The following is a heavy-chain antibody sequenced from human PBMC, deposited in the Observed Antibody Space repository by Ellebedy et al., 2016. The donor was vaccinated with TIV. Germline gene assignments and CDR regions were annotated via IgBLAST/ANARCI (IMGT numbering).Heavy chain of an antibody. J-gene: IGHJ4*02. CDR3: ARDASNRGDLEY. D-gene: IGHD3-16*01. Sequence: GESPKISCAASGLPFSSYTMHWFRQAPGKGLEWVSSISSSSTYIYYADSVRGRFTISRDNAKNSMYLQLRSLKAEDTAVYYCARDASNRGDLEYWGQGTLVTVSS. V-gene: IGHV3-21*01. CDR1: GLPFSSYT. CDR2: ISSSSTYI.